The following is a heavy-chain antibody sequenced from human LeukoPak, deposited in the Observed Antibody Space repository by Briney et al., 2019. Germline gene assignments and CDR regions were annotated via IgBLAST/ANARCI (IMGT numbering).Heavy chain of an antibody. V-gene: IGHV3-23*01. CDR2: ISGSGGST. D-gene: IGHD4-17*01. CDR1: EFTFSSYG. J-gene: IGHJ3*02. CDR3: ARDPNGDYIGTFDM. Sequence: GGCLRLSCASSEFTFSSYGMSWVRQAPGKGLEWVSSISGSGGSTQYADSVQGRFAISRDNSKNTLYLQMNSLRVEDTAVYFCARDPNGDYIGTFDMWGRGTMVSVSS.